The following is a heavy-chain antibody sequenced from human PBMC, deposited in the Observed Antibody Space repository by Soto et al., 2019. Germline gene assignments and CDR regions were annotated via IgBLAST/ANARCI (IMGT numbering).Heavy chain of an antibody. CDR2: ISLYSDGT. Sequence: ASVKVSCKTSGYTFSNYGITWVRQAPGQPLEWLGWISLYSDGTNYAQKFQGRVSMTTDTSTTTAYMELGSLRSDDTAVYYCARVVPGAEAWFGPWGQGTLVTVPS. V-gene: IGHV1-18*01. CDR3: ARVVPGAEAWFGP. CDR1: GYTFSNYG. J-gene: IGHJ5*02. D-gene: IGHD2-2*01.